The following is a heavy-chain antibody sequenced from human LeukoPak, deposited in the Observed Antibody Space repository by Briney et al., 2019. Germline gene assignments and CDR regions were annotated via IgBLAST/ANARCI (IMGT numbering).Heavy chain of an antibody. Sequence: SETLSLTCAVYGGSFSGYYWNWIRQPPGKGLEWIGEINHSGSTNYNPSLKSRVTISVDTSKNQFSLKLSSVTAADTAVYYCARRGAAAGRRGWFDPWGQGTLVTVSS. D-gene: IGHD6-13*01. V-gene: IGHV4-34*01. CDR1: GGSFSGYY. CDR3: ARRGAAAGRRGWFDP. CDR2: INHSGST. J-gene: IGHJ5*02.